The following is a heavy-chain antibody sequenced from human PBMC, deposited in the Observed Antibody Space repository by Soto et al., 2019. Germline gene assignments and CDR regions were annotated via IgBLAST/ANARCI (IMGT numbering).Heavy chain of an antibody. Sequence: SETLSLTCTVSGDAISSADYYWSWIRQTPGKGLEWIGHIFYSGTTYYNPSLKSRLTISVDTSKNHFSLRLTSVTAADTAVYYCARDLWVEPELYYYGMDVWGQGTTGTVS. CDR3: ARDLWVEPELYYYGMDV. V-gene: IGHV4-30-4*01. CDR2: IFYSGTT. CDR1: GDAISSADYY. D-gene: IGHD1-26*01. J-gene: IGHJ6*02.